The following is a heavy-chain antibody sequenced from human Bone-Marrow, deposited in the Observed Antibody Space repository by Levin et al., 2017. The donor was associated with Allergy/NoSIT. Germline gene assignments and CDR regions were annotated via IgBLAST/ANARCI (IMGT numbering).Heavy chain of an antibody. CDR1: GGSISSSNW. Sequence: PSETLSLTCAVSGGSISSSNWWSWVRQPPGKGLEWIGEIYHSGSTNYNPSLKSRVTISVDKSKNQFSLKLSSVTAADTAVYYCARDLTVPQYYDSSGYYGCWGQGTLVTVSS. CDR2: IYHSGST. V-gene: IGHV4-4*02. D-gene: IGHD3-22*01. J-gene: IGHJ4*02. CDR3: ARDLTVPQYYDSSGYYGC.